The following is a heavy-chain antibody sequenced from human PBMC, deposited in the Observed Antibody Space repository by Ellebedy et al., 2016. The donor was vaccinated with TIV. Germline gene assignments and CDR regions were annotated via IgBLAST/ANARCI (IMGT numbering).Heavy chain of an antibody. CDR2: INVGNGNT. CDR1: GYTFTNNA. CDR3: ARGDYYEYVWGSYREWGAFDI. Sequence: AASVKVSCKASGYTFTNNAIHWVRQAPGQRLEYMGWINVGNGNTKYSQKFQGRVTITRDTSASTAYMDLSSLRSEDTAVYYCARGDYYEYVWGSYREWGAFDIWGQGTMVTVSS. J-gene: IGHJ3*02. D-gene: IGHD3-16*02. V-gene: IGHV1-3*01.